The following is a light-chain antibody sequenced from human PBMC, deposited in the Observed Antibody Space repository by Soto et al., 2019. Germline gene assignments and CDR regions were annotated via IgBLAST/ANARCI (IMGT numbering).Light chain of an antibody. V-gene: IGLV1-47*01. CDR1: SSNIGSNY. Sequence: QSVLTQPPSASGTPGQRVTISCSGSSSNIGSNYVYWYQQLPGTAPKLLIYRNNQRPSGVPDRFSGSKSGTSASLAISGLRSEDEADYYCAAWDDSLSGREVFGGGTKLTLL. CDR2: RNN. CDR3: AAWDDSLSGREV. J-gene: IGLJ2*01.